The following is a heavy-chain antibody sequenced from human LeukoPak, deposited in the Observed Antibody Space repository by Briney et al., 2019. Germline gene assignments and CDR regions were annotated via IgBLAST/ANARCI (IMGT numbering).Heavy chain of an antibody. CDR1: GFTFNSYA. CDR3: AKGRSSSWYYFDY. Sequence: PGGSLRLSCAASGFTFNSYAMSWVRQAPGKGLEWVSVISGSGGTTYYADSVKGRFTISRDNFKNTLYPQMNSLRAEDTAEYYCAKGRSSSWYYFDYWGQGTLVTVSS. V-gene: IGHV3-23*01. CDR2: ISGSGGTT. D-gene: IGHD6-13*01. J-gene: IGHJ4*02.